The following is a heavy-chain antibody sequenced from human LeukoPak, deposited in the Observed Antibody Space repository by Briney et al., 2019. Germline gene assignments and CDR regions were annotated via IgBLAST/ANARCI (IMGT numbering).Heavy chain of an antibody. CDR2: INPSGGSA. J-gene: IGHJ6*03. D-gene: IGHD2-15*01. CDR1: GYTFTNYY. Sequence: ASVKVSCKASGYTFTNYYMHWVRQAPGQGLEWMGIINPSGGSASYAQKFQGRVTMTRDTSTSTVYMELSSLTSEDTAVYYCERRQGHYSTGGYYYYMDVWGTGTTVTVSS. CDR3: ERRQGHYSTGGYYYYMDV. V-gene: IGHV1-46*01.